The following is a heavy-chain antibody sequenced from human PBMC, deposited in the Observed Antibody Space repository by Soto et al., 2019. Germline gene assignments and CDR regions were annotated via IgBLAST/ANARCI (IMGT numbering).Heavy chain of an antibody. CDR2: ISWDSGRI. J-gene: IGHJ5*02. CDR3: AKDISSKLRSGWFDP. D-gene: IGHD1-7*01. Sequence: PGGSLRLSCAASGFTFDDYAMHWVRQAPGKGLEWVSGISWDSGRIGYADSVKGRFTISRDNAKNSLYLQMNSLRAEDTALYYCAKDISSKLRSGWFDPWGQGTLVTVSS. CDR1: GFTFDDYA. V-gene: IGHV3-9*01.